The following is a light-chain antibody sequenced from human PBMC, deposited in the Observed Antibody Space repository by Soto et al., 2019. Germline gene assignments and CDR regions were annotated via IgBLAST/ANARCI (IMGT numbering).Light chain of an antibody. CDR1: NIGSKN. J-gene: IGLJ1*01. CDR2: DDG. V-gene: IGLV3-21*02. Sequence: SYELTQPPSLSVAPGQTARITCGGNNIGSKNVHWYQQRPGQAPVLVVYDDGDRPSGIPERFSGSNSGNTATLTISRVEAGDEADYYCQVWDRSTDHYVFGTGTKVTVL. CDR3: QVWDRSTDHYV.